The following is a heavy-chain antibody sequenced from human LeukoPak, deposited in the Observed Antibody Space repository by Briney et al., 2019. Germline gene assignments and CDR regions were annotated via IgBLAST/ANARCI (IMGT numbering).Heavy chain of an antibody. CDR1: GGSFSGCY. V-gene: IGHV4-34*01. D-gene: IGHD5-18*01. CDR3: ARAAKGGNSYGWFDY. Sequence: SSETLSLTCAVDGGSFSGCYWSWIRQPPGKGLDWIGEINHSGSTNYNPSLKSRVTISVDTSKNQFSLKLSSVTAADTAVYYCARAAKGGNSYGWFDYWGQGTLVTVSS. J-gene: IGHJ4*02. CDR2: INHSGST.